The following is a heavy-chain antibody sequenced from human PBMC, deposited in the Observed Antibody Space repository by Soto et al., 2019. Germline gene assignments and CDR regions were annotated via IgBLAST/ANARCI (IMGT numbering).Heavy chain of an antibody. CDR3: ARRASGGSGWNYYYSYGIDV. J-gene: IGHJ6*02. D-gene: IGHD6-19*01. CDR1: GFTLSDYY. CDR2: ISSSSSYT. V-gene: IGHV3-11*05. Sequence: QVQLVESGGGLVKPGGSLRLSCAASGFTLSDYYMSWIRQAPGKGLEWVSYISSSSSYTDYADSVKGRFTISRDNAKNSLYLQTNSLRAEDTAVYYCARRASGGSGWNYYYSYGIDVWGQGTTVTVSS.